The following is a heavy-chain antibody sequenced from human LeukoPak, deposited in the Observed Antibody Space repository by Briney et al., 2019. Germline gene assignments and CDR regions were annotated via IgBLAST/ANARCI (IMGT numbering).Heavy chain of an antibody. CDR3: IVFGDSNH. CDR2: IHSSGGT. CDR1: GFTGSNNY. D-gene: IGHD4-17*01. J-gene: IGHJ5*02. V-gene: IGHV3-53*01. Sequence: GGSLRGSCAASGFTGSNNYMSWVRQAPGKGLEWVSAIHSSGGTYYADSVKGRFTISRDTSKNTLYLQINSLRVEDTAVYYCIVFGDSNHWGQGTLVTVSS.